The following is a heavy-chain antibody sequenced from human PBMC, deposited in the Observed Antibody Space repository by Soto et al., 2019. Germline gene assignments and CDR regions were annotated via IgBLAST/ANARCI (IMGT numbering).Heavy chain of an antibody. CDR3: ARASTGSYIVVVPAATTIDY. J-gene: IGHJ4*02. D-gene: IGHD2-2*01. CDR1: GYTFTSYY. Sequence: SVKVSCKASGYTFTSYYMHWVRQAPGQGLEWMGIINPSGGSTSYAQKFQGRVTMTRDTSTSTVYMELGSRRSEDTAVYYCARASTGSYIVVVPAATTIDYWGTRTLVTV. V-gene: IGHV1-46*01. CDR2: INPSGGST.